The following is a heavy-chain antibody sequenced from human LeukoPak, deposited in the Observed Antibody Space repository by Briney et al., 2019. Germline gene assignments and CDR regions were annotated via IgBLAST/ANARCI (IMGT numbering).Heavy chain of an antibody. V-gene: IGHV1-18*01. J-gene: IGHJ4*02. D-gene: IGHD1-26*01. CDR3: ARGDMGTVGATGFDY. CDR1: GYTFTSYG. CDR2: ISAYNGNT. Sequence: GASVKVSCKASGYTFTSYGISWVRQAPGQGLEWMGWISAYNGNTNYAQKLQGRVTMTTDTSTSTAYMELRSLRSDDTAVYYCARGDMGTVGATGFDYWGQGTLVTVSS.